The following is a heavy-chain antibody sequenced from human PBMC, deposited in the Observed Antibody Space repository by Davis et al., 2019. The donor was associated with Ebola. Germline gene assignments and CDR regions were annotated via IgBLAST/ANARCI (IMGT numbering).Heavy chain of an antibody. CDR3: AREMGAMIVVVITDYYYYGMDV. V-gene: IGHV3-21*01. CDR2: ISSSSSYI. Sequence: GESLKISCAASGFTFSSYGMHWVRQAPGKGLEWVSSISSSSSYIYYADSVKGRFTISRDNAKNSLYLQMNSLRAEDTAVYYCAREMGAMIVVVITDYYYYGMDVWGQGTTVTVSS. CDR1: GFTFSSYG. J-gene: IGHJ6*02. D-gene: IGHD3-22*01.